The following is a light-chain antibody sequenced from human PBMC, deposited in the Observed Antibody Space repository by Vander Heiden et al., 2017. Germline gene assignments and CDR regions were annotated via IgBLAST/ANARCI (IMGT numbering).Light chain of an antibody. CDR1: QSVSAR. CDR2: DAT. J-gene: IGKJ4*01. V-gene: IGKV3-11*01. Sequence: VLLLSPGTLSLSPGERATLSCRASQSVSARLAWYQHKPGQAPKLLIFDATNRATGIPARFSGSGSGTDFTLTISSLAPEDFAVYYCQQYINWPLTFGGGTKVEIK. CDR3: QQYINWPLT.